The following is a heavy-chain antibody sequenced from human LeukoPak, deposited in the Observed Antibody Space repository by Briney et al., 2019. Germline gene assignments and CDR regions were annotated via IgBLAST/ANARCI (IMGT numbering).Heavy chain of an antibody. Sequence: GGSLRLSCAASGITLRDAWMNWVRQAPGKGLEWLANIRQDGSEKHYVDSVKGRFTISRDNSKNSLYLQMNSLRVEDTAVYYCASGFHWGQGTLVTVSS. CDR2: IRQDGSEK. CDR1: GITLRDAW. CDR3: ASGFH. J-gene: IGHJ4*02. V-gene: IGHV3-7*03. D-gene: IGHD2/OR15-2a*01.